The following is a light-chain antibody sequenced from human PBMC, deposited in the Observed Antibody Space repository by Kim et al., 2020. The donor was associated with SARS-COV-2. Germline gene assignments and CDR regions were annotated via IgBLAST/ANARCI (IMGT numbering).Light chain of an antibody. CDR2: LGS. CDR3: MQALQTPLT. Sequence: PASVSSMSSPRLLHSNRYTYLDWYLQKPGQSPQLLIYLGSNRASGVPDRFSGSGSGTDFTLKISTVEAEDVGVYYCMQALQTPLTFGGGTPVDIK. V-gene: IGKV2-28*01. CDR1: PRLLHSNRYTY. J-gene: IGKJ4*01.